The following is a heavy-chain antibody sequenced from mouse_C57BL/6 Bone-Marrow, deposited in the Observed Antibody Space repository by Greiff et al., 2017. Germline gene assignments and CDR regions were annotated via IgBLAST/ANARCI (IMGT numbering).Heavy chain of an antibody. D-gene: IGHD2-3*01. Sequence: QVQLKQPGAELVKPGASVKLSCKASGYTFTSSWMHWVKQRPGQGLEWIGMIHPDSGSTNYNEKFKSKATLTVDKSSSTAYMQLSSLTSEDSAVYYCASIYDGYCPFAYWGQGTLVTVSA. V-gene: IGHV1-64*01. J-gene: IGHJ3*01. CDR2: IHPDSGST. CDR1: GYTFTSSW. CDR3: ASIYDGYCPFAY.